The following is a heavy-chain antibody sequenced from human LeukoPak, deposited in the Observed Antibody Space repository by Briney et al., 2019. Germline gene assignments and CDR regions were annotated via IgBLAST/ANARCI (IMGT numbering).Heavy chain of an antibody. CDR2: IWYDGSST. CDR3: ARGSAYYYDSSGYWISY. V-gene: IGHV3-33*01. J-gene: IGHJ4*02. D-gene: IGHD3-22*01. Sequence: GGSLRLSCAASGFTFSTYGMHWVRQTPGKGLEWVALIWYDGSSTYYADSVKGRFTISRDNSKNPLYLQMNSLRAEDTAVYHCARGSAYYYDSSGYWISYWGQGTLVTVSS. CDR1: GFTFSTYG.